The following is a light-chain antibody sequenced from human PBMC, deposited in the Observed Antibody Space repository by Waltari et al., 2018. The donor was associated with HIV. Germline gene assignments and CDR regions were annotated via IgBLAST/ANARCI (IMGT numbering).Light chain of an antibody. V-gene: IGLV2-14*01. J-gene: IGLJ1*01. CDR1: SSDVGGYTY. Sequence: HSALTQPASVSGPPGQSLTISCTATSSDVGGYTYVSWYQQHPGKAPKLMIYEVTNRPSGVSIRFSGSKSGNTASLTISGLQADDEADYYCSSYTSTTTLDFGAGTKVTVL. CDR3: SSYTSTTTLD. CDR2: EVT.